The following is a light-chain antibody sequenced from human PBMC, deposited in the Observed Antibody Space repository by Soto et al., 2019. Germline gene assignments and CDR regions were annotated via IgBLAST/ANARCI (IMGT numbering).Light chain of an antibody. J-gene: IGKJ4*01. CDR2: DSS. V-gene: IGKV3-15*01. Sequence: IGLSQSAAAVSVSTGERVTLSCRASQGIGSTLAWYQQKPGQTPRLLIYDSSTRAIGIPTRFSGSRSGTEFTLTINGLQSEDFAVYYCQRYNNWPLTFGGGTKVDI. CDR3: QRYNNWPLT. CDR1: QGIGST.